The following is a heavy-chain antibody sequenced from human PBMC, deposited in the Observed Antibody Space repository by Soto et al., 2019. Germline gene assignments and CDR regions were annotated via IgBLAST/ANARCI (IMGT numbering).Heavy chain of an antibody. D-gene: IGHD3-22*01. Sequence: EVQLLESGGDLIQPGGSLRLSCAASGFTFNIYAMTWARQAPGKGLEWVSAISRYGDFTYYADSVEGRFTISRDNSKNTLYLQMNSLRAEDTAVYYCAKDRYLDHDSRGYLFDNWGQGTLVTVSS. V-gene: IGHV3-23*01. CDR1: GFTFNIYA. CDR3: AKDRYLDHDSRGYLFDN. J-gene: IGHJ4*02. CDR2: ISRYGDFT.